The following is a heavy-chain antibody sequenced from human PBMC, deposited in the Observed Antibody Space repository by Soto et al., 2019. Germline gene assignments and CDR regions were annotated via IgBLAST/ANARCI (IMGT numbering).Heavy chain of an antibody. D-gene: IGHD3-10*01. CDR1: GFTFSSYE. Sequence: GGSLRLSCAASGFTFSSYEMNWVRQSPGKGLEWVSYISSSGSTIYYADSVKGRFTISRDNAKNSLYLQMNSLRAEDTAVYYCAFTYYYGSGSKTPDFYYFDYWGQGTLVTVSS. J-gene: IGHJ4*02. CDR3: AFTYYYGSGSKTPDFYYFDY. CDR2: ISSSGSTI. V-gene: IGHV3-48*03.